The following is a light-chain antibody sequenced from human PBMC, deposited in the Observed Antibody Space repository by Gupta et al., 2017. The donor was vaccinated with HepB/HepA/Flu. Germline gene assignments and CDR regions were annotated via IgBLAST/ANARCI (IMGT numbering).Light chain of an antibody. CDR1: QSISAY. J-gene: IGKJ4*01. V-gene: IGKV1-39*01. Sequence: DIQMTQSPSSLSASVGDRVTITCRASQSISAYLNWYQQKPGKAPKLLIYAASSLQSGVPSRFGGSGSGTDFTLTISSLQPEDFATYYCQQSDSTPLTFGGGTIVEIK. CDR2: AAS. CDR3: QQSDSTPLT.